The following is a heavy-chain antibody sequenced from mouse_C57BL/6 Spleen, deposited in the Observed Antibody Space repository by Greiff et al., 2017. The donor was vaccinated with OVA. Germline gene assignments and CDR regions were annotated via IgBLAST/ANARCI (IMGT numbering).Heavy chain of an antibody. CDR1: GYTFTDYY. D-gene: IGHD2-1*01. CDR3: GVYDGAWFAY. V-gene: IGHV1-26*01. J-gene: IGHJ3*01. Sequence: EVQLQQSGPELVKPGASVKISCKASGYTFTDYYMNWVKQSHGKSLEWIGDINPNNGGTSYNQKFKGKATLTVDKSSSTAYMELRSLTSEDSAVYYGGVYDGAWFAYWGQGTLVTVSA. CDR2: INPNNGGT.